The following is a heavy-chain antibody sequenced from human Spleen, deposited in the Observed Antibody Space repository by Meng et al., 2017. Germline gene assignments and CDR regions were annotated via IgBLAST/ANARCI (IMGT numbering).Heavy chain of an antibody. CDR1: GGIFSNYV. CDR2: INAVFGTT. CDR3: ARGGYSRTQHHYYGVDV. V-gene: IGHV1-69*13. D-gene: IGHD3-16*01. J-gene: IGHJ6*02. Sequence: SVKVSCKALGGIFSNYVIGWVRQAPGQGLEWMGGINAVFGTTNYAQKFQDRVTITSDESTSTVYMELTRLTSEDTAVYYCARGGYSRTQHHYYGVDVWGQGTTVTVSS.